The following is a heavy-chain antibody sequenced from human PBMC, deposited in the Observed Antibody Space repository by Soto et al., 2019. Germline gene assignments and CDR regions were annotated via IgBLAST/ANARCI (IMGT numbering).Heavy chain of an antibody. J-gene: IGHJ4*02. CDR1: GFTFSGFW. CDR3: TRGGRVFGF. Sequence: VQVVESGGGLFQPGGSLRLSCEVSGFTFSGFWMNWVHQAPGKGREWVANINHGGSEKNLVDSVMGRFTISRDNAKDTLYLQMNNLRAVDTTVYYSTRGGRVFGFWGQGAVVAVSS. V-gene: IGHV3-7*04. CDR2: INHGGSEK.